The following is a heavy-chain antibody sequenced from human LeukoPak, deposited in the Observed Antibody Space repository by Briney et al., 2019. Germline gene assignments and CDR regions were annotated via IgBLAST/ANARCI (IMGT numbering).Heavy chain of an antibody. Sequence: PGGSLRLSCAASGFTVSSNYMSWVRQAPGKGLEWVSVIYSGGSTYYADSVKGRFTISRDNSKNTLYLQMNSLRAEDTAVYYCASSYSGYDFYAFDIWGQGTMVTVSS. CDR3: ASSYSGYDFYAFDI. D-gene: IGHD5-12*01. CDR2: IYSGGST. J-gene: IGHJ3*02. V-gene: IGHV3-66*01. CDR1: GFTVSSNY.